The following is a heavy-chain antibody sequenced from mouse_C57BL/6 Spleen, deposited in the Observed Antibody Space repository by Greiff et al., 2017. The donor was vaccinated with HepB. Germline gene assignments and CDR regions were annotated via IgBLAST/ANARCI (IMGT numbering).Heavy chain of an antibody. CDR1: GYTFTSYW. V-gene: IGHV1-64*01. Sequence: QVQLQQPGAELVKPGASVKLSCKASGYTFTSYWMHWVKQRPGQGLEWIGMIHPNSGSTNYNEKFKSKATLTVDKSSSTAYMQLSSLTSEDSAVYYCARGGLYGYSPTWFAYWGQGTLVTVSA. CDR3: ARGGLYGYSPTWFAY. J-gene: IGHJ3*01. D-gene: IGHD2-2*01. CDR2: IHPNSGST.